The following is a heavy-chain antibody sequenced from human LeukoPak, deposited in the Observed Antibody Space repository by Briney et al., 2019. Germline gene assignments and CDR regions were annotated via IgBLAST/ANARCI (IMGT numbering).Heavy chain of an antibody. CDR1: GGSISSSTYY. D-gene: IGHD3-22*01. CDR2: VYYNGNT. J-gene: IGHJ4*02. V-gene: IGHV4-39*07. CDR3: ARGRTIYYYDSSGYRYYFDY. Sequence: SETLSLTCTVSGGSISSSTYYWGWIRQPPGKGLEWIGTVYYNGNTYYNPSLKSRVTLSVDTSKNQFSLKLSSVTAADTAVYYCARGRTIYYYDSSGYRYYFDYWGQGTLVTVSS.